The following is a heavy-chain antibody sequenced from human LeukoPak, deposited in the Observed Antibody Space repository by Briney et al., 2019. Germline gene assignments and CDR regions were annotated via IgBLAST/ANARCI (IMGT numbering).Heavy chain of an antibody. CDR1: GFTFSTYA. J-gene: IGHJ4*02. V-gene: IGHV3-64*02. CDR2: ISSNGGST. Sequence: GGSLRLSCAASGFTFSTYAMHWVRQAPGKGLEYISAISSNGGSTYYADSVKGRFTISRDNSKNTLYLQMGSLRAEDMAVYYCARDQSPTTVTTADYWGQGTLVTVSS. D-gene: IGHD4-17*01. CDR3: ARDQSPTTVTTADY.